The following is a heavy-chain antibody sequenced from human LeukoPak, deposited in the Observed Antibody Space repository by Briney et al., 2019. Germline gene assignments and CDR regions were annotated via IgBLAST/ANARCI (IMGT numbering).Heavy chain of an antibody. CDR1: GFTFNSYS. D-gene: IGHD2-2*01. CDR3: ARDSGYCSSTGCYVHYFDY. CDR2: ISSSSGYI. Sequence: PGGSLRLSCAASGFTFNSYSMNWVRQTPGKGLEWVSSISSSSGYINYADSVKGRFTVSRDNAKNSLYLQMNSLRAEDTAVYYCARDSGYCSSTGCYVHYFDYWGQGTLLTVSS. J-gene: IGHJ4*02. V-gene: IGHV3-21*01.